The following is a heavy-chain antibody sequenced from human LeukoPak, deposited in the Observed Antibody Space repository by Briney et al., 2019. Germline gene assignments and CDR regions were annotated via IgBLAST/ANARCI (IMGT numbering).Heavy chain of an antibody. J-gene: IGHJ4*02. D-gene: IGHD6-6*01. Sequence: SETLSLTCAVSGYSISSGYYWGWIRQPPGKGLEWIGSIHHSGSTYYNPSLKSRVTISVDTSKNQFSLKLSSVTAADTAVYYCARDLYSSSYSPFDYWGQGTLVTVS. CDR1: GYSISSGYY. V-gene: IGHV4-38-2*02. CDR2: IHHSGST. CDR3: ARDLYSSSYSPFDY.